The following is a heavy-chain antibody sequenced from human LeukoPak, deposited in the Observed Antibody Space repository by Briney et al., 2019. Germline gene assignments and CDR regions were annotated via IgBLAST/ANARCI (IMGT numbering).Heavy chain of an antibody. CDR2: VSYSGNT. CDR1: GGSISNYY. J-gene: IGHJ4*02. V-gene: IGHV4-59*08. D-gene: IGHD2-21*01. CDR3: VRHRASCGDPYFDD. Sequence: PSETLSLTCTVSGGSISNYYWSWIRQPPGKGLEWIGYVSYSGNTNYNLSLKSRATISIDMSKNQFSLRLSSVTAADTAVYHCVRHRASCGDPYFDDWGQGTLVTVSS.